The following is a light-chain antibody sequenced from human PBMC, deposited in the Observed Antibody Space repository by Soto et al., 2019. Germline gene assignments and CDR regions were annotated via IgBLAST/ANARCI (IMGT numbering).Light chain of an antibody. CDR1: SSDVGGYNY. CDR3: CSNADNFIVI. J-gene: IGLJ2*01. Sequence: QSALTQPRSVSGSPGQSVTISCTGTSSDVGGYNYVSWYQQHPGKAPKLIIYDVSKRPSGVPDRFAGSKSGNTASLTISGLQVEDEADYYCCSNADNFIVIFGGGTKLTVL. CDR2: DVS. V-gene: IGLV2-11*01.